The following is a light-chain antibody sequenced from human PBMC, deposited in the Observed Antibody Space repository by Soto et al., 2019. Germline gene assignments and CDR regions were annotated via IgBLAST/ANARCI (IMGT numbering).Light chain of an antibody. J-gene: IGLJ2*01. CDR3: AAWDDSLNGVV. CDR1: SSNIGNNA. CDR2: YDD. V-gene: IGLV1-36*01. Sequence: QSVLTQPPSVSEAPRQRVTISWSASSSNIGNNAVNWYQQLPGKAPKLLIYYDDLLPSGVSDRFSGSKSGTSASLAISGLQSEDEADYYCAAWDDSLNGVVFGGGTKLTVL.